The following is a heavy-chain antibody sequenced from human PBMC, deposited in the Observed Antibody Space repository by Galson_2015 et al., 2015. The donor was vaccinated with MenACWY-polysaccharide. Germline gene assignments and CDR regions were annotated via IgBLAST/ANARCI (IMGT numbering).Heavy chain of an antibody. Sequence: SLRLSCAASGFTFRSYGMHWVRQAPGKGLEWVTLIYYDGSKKEYADSVKGRFTISRDNSKNTLYLQMHDLRAEDTAVYYCVKAHETSGWNRGPGYWGQGTLVTVSS. D-gene: IGHD1-1*01. CDR1: GFTFRSYG. CDR2: IYYDGSKK. CDR3: VKAHETSGWNRGPGY. J-gene: IGHJ4*02. V-gene: IGHV3-33*06.